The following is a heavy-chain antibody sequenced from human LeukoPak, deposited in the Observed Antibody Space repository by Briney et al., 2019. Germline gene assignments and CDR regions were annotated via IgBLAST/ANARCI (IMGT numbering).Heavy chain of an antibody. J-gene: IGHJ6*03. V-gene: IGHV1-69*13. Sequence: SVKVSCKASGGTFSSYAISWVRQAPGQGLEWMGGIIPIFGTANYAQKFQGRVTITADESTSTAYMELSSLRSEDTAVYYCARGPYYDILTGYYYYYYMDVWGKGTTVTVSS. CDR1: GGTFSSYA. CDR2: IIPIFGTA. CDR3: ARGPYYDILTGYYYYYYMDV. D-gene: IGHD3-9*01.